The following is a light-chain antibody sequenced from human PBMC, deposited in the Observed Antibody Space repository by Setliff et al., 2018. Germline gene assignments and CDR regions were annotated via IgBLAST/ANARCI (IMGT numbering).Light chain of an antibody. J-gene: IGLJ1*01. CDR3: CSYAGRYTPYV. V-gene: IGLV2-11*01. Sequence: SALAQPPSASGSPGQSVTISCTGTSSDVGGYNYVSWYQQHPGKAPKLMISDVSKRPSGVPDRFSGSKSGTTASLTISGLQAEDEADYYCCSYAGRYTPYVFGSGTKVTVL. CDR1: SSDVGGYNY. CDR2: DVS.